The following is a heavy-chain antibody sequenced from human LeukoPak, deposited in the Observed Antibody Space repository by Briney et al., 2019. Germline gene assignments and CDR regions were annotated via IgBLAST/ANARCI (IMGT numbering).Heavy chain of an antibody. Sequence: GGSLRLSCAASGFTFSSYAMSWVRQAPGKGLEWVSAISGSGGSTYYADSVKGRFTISRDNSKNTLYLQMNSLRAEDTAVYYCATQRTGYSSGWRYYFDYGGQGTLVTVSS. J-gene: IGHJ4*02. CDR3: ATQRTGYSSGWRYYFDY. V-gene: IGHV3-23*01. CDR1: GFTFSSYA. D-gene: IGHD6-19*01. CDR2: ISGSGGST.